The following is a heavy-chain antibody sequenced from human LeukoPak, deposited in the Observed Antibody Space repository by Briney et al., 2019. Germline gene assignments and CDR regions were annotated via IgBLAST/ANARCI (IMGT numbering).Heavy chain of an antibody. D-gene: IGHD3-10*02. CDR1: GFTFDDYG. J-gene: IGHJ6*04. CDR3: AELGITMIGGV. V-gene: IGHV3-20*04. CDR2: INWNGGST. Sequence: GGSLRLSCAASGFTFDDYGMSWVRQAPGKGLEWVSGINWNGGSTGYADSVKGRFTISRDNVKNSLYLQMNSLRAEDTAVYYCAELGITMIGGVWGKGTTVTISS.